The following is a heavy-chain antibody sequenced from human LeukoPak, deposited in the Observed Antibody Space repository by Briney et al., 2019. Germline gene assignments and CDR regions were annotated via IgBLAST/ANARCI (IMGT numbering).Heavy chain of an antibody. CDR3: ARGLVRFLEWLPSYYYYGMDV. CDR1: GYTFTSYG. Sequence: ASVKVSCKASGYTFTSYGISWVRQAPRQGLEWMGWISAYNGNTNYAQKLQDRVTMTTDTSTSTAYMELRSLRSDDTAVYYCARGLVRFLEWLPSYYYYGMDVWGQGTTVTVSS. D-gene: IGHD3-3*01. J-gene: IGHJ6*02. V-gene: IGHV1-18*01. CDR2: ISAYNGNT.